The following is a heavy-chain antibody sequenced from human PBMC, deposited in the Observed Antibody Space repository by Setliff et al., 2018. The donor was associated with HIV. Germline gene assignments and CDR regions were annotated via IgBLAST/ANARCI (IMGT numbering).Heavy chain of an antibody. J-gene: IGHJ4*02. CDR2: VYFSGSA. CDR1: GDSIGSGNFF. Sequence: SETLSLTCTVSGDSIGSGNFFWSWIRQSPGKGLEWSGYVYFSGSATHNPSLKSPVSISVDTSKNQFYLTLSSVTAADTAVYYCARGRVFCNGDSCYHFDFWGQGILVTVSS. CDR3: ARGRVFCNGDSCYHFDF. V-gene: IGHV4-30-4*01. D-gene: IGHD2-15*01.